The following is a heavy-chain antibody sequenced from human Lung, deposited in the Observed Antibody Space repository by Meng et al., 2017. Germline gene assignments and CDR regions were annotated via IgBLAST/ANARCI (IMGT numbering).Heavy chain of an antibody. D-gene: IGHD3-10*01. Sequence: GGSLRLSCAASGFSFSSYAMSWVRRAPGKGLEWVANIRQDGSEKYYVDSVKGRFTVSRDNAKNSLYLQMNSLRVEDTAVYYCAREYYTSGVSRPYYFDYWGQGTLVTVSS. CDR3: AREYYTSGVSRPYYFDY. CDR1: GFSFSSYA. V-gene: IGHV3-7*01. CDR2: IRQDGSEK. J-gene: IGHJ4*02.